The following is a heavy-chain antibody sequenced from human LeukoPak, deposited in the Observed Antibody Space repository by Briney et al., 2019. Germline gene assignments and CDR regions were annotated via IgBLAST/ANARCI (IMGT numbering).Heavy chain of an antibody. V-gene: IGHV3-7*01. Sequence: PGGSLRLSCAGSGFTFSGYWMSWVRQAPGKGLEWAVNIKQDGGNKYYVDSVKGRFTISRDNAKNSLSLQMNSLRAEDTGVYYCTRNEVWGQGTLVTVSS. CDR2: IKQDGGNK. D-gene: IGHD1-1*01. CDR1: GFTFSGYW. J-gene: IGHJ4*02. CDR3: TRNEV.